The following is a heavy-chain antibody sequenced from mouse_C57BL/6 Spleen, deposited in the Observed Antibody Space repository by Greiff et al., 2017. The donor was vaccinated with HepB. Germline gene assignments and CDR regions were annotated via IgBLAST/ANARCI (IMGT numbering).Heavy chain of an antibody. V-gene: IGHV14-4*01. CDR1: GFNIKDDY. CDR2: IDPENGDT. Sequence: VQLKQSGAELVRPGASVKLSCTASGFNIKDDYMHWVKQRPEQGLEWIGWIDPENGDTEYASKFQGKATITADTSSNTAYLQLSSLTSEDTAVYYCTTRSYYYGSSYYWYFDVWGTGTTVTVSS. J-gene: IGHJ1*03. D-gene: IGHD1-1*01. CDR3: TTRSYYYGSSYYWYFDV.